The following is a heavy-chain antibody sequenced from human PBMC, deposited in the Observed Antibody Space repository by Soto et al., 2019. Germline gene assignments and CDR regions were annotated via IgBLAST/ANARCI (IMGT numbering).Heavy chain of an antibody. Sequence: ASVKVSCKASGYTFTSYAMHWVRQAPGQRLEWMGWINAGNGNTKYSQKFQGRVTITRDTSASTAYMELSSLRSEDTAVYYCARGSCYDILTGYCAFEIWGQGTMVTVSS. J-gene: IGHJ3*02. CDR3: ARGSCYDILTGYCAFEI. CDR1: GYTFTSYA. CDR2: INAGNGNT. V-gene: IGHV1-3*01. D-gene: IGHD3-9*01.